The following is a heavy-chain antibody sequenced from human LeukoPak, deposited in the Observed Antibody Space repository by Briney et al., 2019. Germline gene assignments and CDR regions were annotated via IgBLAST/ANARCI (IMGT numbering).Heavy chain of an antibody. CDR3: AKSNGYGLIDI. J-gene: IGHJ3*02. D-gene: IGHD3-22*01. CDR1: GGSISSYY. Sequence: SETLSLTCTVSGGSISSYYWSWIRQPAGKGLEWIGRIYTSGSTNYNPSPKSRVTMSVGTSKNQFSLKLSSVTAADTAVYYCAKSNGYGLIDIWGQGTMVTVSS. CDR2: IYTSGST. V-gene: IGHV4-4*07.